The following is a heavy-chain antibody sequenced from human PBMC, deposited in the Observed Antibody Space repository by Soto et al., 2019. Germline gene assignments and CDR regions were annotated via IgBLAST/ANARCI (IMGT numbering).Heavy chain of an antibody. Sequence: EVKLLESGGDLAQPGGSLRLSCVGSGFTFDSYAISWVRQAPGERLQWIAAISGSADGTDYAHSVRGRFTISRDNAKKTVHLQMDSLRVEDTAVYFCAKDTVGGYSFWSGYYSDGLDVWGQGTLVTVS. CDR2: ISGSADGT. CDR3: AKDTVGGYSFWSGYYSDGLDV. CDR1: GFTFDSYA. D-gene: IGHD3-3*01. J-gene: IGHJ3*01. V-gene: IGHV3-23*01.